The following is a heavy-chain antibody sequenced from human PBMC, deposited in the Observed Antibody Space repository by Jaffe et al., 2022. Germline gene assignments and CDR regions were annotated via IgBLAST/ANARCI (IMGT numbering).Heavy chain of an antibody. CDR3: ARDQNAVKNPAELLWFGPFDY. V-gene: IGHV1-69*05. CDR2: IIPIFGTA. J-gene: IGHJ4*02. CDR1: GGTFSSYA. D-gene: IGHD3-10*01. Sequence: QVQLVQSGAEVKKPGSSVKVSCKASGGTFSSYAISWVRQAPGQGLEWMGGIIPIFGTANYAQKFQGRVTITTDESTSTAYMELSSLRSEDTAVYYCARDQNAVKNPAELLWFGPFDYWGQGTLVTVSS.